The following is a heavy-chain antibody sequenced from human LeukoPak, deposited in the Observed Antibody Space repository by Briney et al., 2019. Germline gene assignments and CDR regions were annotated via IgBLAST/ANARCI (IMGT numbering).Heavy chain of an antibody. Sequence: PGGSLRLSCAASGFTFSSYEMNWVRQAPGKGLEWVSNISSGGITIYYADSVKGRFTISRDNAKNSLYLQMNSLRAEDTAFYYCAREPVDKRRTWIQLWYGIDYWGQGTLVTVSS. CDR1: GFTFSSYE. CDR2: ISSGGITI. CDR3: AREPVDKRRTWIQLWYGIDY. V-gene: IGHV3-48*03. D-gene: IGHD5-18*01. J-gene: IGHJ4*02.